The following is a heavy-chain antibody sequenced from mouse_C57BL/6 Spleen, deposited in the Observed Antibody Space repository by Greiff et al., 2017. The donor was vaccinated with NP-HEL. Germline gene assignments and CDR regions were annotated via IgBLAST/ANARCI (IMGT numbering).Heavy chain of an antibody. D-gene: IGHD2-5*01. V-gene: IGHV3-6*01. Sequence: VQLQQSGPGLVKPSQSLSLTCSVTGYSITSGYYWNWIRQFPGNKLEWMGYISSDGSNNYNPSLKNRISITRDTSKNQFFLKLNSVTTEDTATYYCARVGYSNSYFDYWGQGTTLTVSS. CDR2: ISSDGSN. CDR3: ARVGYSNSYFDY. J-gene: IGHJ2*01. CDR1: GYSITSGYY.